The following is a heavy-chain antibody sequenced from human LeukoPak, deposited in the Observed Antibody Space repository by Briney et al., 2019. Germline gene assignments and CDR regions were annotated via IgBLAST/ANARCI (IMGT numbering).Heavy chain of an antibody. J-gene: IGHJ4*02. CDR1: GLTVSRNY. Sequence: PGGSLRLSCAASGLTVSRNYMNWVRQAPGKGLEWVSGIYSGGTTNYADSVKGRFSISRDNSKNTVYLQMNSLRAEDTAVYYCAKEEVSSWYPFDYWGQGALVTVSS. CDR2: IYSGGTT. V-gene: IGHV3-53*01. D-gene: IGHD6-13*01. CDR3: AKEEVSSWYPFDY.